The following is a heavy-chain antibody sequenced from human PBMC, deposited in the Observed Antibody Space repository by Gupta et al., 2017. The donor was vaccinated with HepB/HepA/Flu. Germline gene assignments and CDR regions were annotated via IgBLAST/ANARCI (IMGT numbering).Heavy chain of an antibody. CDR1: GNSFTGQH. CDR3: ARGGGIALEFDY. CDR2: INPNSGGT. J-gene: IGHJ4*02. D-gene: IGHD6-13*01. Sequence: QVQLVQSGAEVKKPGASVKVSCKASGNSFTGQHIHWVRQAPGQGLEWMGWINPNSGGTNYAQKFQDWVTMSRDTSISTAYMELRSLKSDDTAIYYCARGGGIALEFDYWGQGTLVTVSS. V-gene: IGHV1-2*04.